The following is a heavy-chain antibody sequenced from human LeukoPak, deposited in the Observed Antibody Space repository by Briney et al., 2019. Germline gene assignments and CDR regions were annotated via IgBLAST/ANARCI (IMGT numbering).Heavy chain of an antibody. CDR2: MSFDGSNK. J-gene: IGHJ6*02. Sequence: GGSLRLSCVASGFTFSSYGMHWVRQAPGKGLEWVAIMSFDGSNKHYGDSVKGRFTISRENSKNTVYLQMNSLRPEDTAVYYCAKVRGGLVTWPRYCGMDVWGHGTTVTVSS. CDR3: AKVRGGLVTWPRYCGMDV. D-gene: IGHD2-21*02. CDR1: GFTFSSYG. V-gene: IGHV3-30*18.